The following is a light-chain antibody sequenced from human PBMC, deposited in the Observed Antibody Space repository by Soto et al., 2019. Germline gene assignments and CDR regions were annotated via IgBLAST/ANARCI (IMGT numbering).Light chain of an antibody. Sequence: ILMTPSPSTLSASVGDRVTITCRASQSVTRFLAWYQQKPGKAPKLLIYKASTLGGGVPSRFSGGGSGTDFTLTISSLQPDDSATYYCQQYVSYSSFGPGTKVDIK. CDR1: QSVTRF. J-gene: IGKJ3*01. CDR3: QQYVSYSS. CDR2: KAS. V-gene: IGKV1-5*03.